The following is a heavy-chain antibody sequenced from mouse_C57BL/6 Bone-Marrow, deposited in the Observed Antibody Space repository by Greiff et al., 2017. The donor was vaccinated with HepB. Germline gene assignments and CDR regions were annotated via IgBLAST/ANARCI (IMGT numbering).Heavy chain of an antibody. CDR2: SRNKANDYTT. Sequence: EVKLMDSGGGLVQSGRSLRLSCATSGFTFSDFYMEWVRQAPGKGLEWIAASRNKANDYTTEYSASVKGRFIVSRDTSQSILYLQMNALRAEDTAIYYCARDPNYYGSSDWYFDVWGTGTTVTVSS. V-gene: IGHV7-1*01. CDR3: ARDPNYYGSSDWYFDV. J-gene: IGHJ1*03. CDR1: GFTFSDFY. D-gene: IGHD1-1*01.